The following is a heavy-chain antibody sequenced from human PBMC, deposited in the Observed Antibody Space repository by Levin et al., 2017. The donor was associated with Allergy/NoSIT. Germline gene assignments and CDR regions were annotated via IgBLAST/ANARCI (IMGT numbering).Heavy chain of an antibody. CDR3: ARDSWGITGTSDYYYYGMDV. V-gene: IGHV4-31*03. CDR1: GGSISSGGYY. CDR2: IYYSGST. D-gene: IGHD1-7*01. J-gene: IGHJ6*02. Sequence: SETLSLTCTVSGGSISSGGYYWSWIRQHPGKGLEWIGYIYYSGSTYYNPSLKSRVTISVDTSKNQFSLKLSSVTAADTAVYYCARDSWGITGTSDYYYYGMDVWGQGTTVTVSS.